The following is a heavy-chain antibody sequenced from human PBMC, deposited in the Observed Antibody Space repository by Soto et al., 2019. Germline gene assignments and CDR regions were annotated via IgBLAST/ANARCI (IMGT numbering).Heavy chain of an antibody. Sequence: QVHLVQSEAEVKKPGSSVKVSCKASGGTFSSYTVSWVRQAPGQGLEWVGGIIPVFNTTYYAQKFQGRVTIPSDKSTSTAYMEMSNLRSEDTAVYYCARYLGRGWTPYWGQGTLVTVSS. CDR2: IIPVFNTT. CDR1: GGTFSSYT. V-gene: IGHV1-69*06. D-gene: IGHD6-19*01. CDR3: ARYLGRGWTPY. J-gene: IGHJ4*02.